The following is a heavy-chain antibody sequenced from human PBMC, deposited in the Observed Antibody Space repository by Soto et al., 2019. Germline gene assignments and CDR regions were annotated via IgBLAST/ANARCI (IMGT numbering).Heavy chain of an antibody. V-gene: IGHV3-48*02. CDR1: GFTFSSYS. D-gene: IGHD6-19*01. CDR3: ARDGALLISGWFPLNSYGMDV. CDR2: ISSSSSTI. J-gene: IGHJ6*02. Sequence: LSLSCAASGFTFSSYSMNWVRQAPGKGLEWVSYISSSSSTIYYADSVKGRFTISRDNAKNSLYLQMNSLRDEDTAVYYCARDGALLISGWFPLNSYGMDVWGPATTVTVS.